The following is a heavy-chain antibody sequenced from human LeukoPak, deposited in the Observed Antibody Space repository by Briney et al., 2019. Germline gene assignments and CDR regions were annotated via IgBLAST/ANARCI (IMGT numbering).Heavy chain of an antibody. V-gene: IGHV1-24*01. D-gene: IGHD6-19*01. Sequence: GASVKVSCKVSGYTLTELSMHWVRQAPGKGLEWTGGFDPEDGETIYAQKFQGRVTMTEDTSTDTAYMELSSLRSEDTAVYYCATEQPVAGTGGDAFDYWGQGTLVTVSS. CDR3: ATEQPVAGTGGDAFDY. J-gene: IGHJ4*02. CDR2: FDPEDGET. CDR1: GYTLTELS.